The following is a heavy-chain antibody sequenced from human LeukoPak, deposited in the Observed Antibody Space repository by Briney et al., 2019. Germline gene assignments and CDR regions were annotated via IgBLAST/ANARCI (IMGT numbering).Heavy chain of an antibody. Sequence: GGSLRLSCAASGFTFSGSWMHWVRHSPGKGLVWVSRLNDDGSTTTYADSVKGRFTISRDNAKNTLYLQMNSLRAEDTAVYYCARALGSPLDFWGQGTLVTASS. D-gene: IGHD2-15*01. V-gene: IGHV3-74*01. CDR2: LNDDGSTT. CDR1: GFTFSGSW. CDR3: ARALGSPLDF. J-gene: IGHJ4*02.